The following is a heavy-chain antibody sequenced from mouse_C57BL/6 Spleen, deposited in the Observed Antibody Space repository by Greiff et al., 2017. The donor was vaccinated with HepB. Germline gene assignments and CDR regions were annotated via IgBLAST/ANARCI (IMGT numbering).Heavy chain of an antibody. J-gene: IGHJ3*01. Sequence: VQLQQPGAELVMPGASVKLSCKASGYTFTSYWMHWVKQRPGQGLEWIGEIDPSDSYTNYNQKFKGKSTLTVDKSSSTAYMQLSSLTSEDSAVYYCARVEEAYDGYYGFAYWGQGTLVTVSA. CDR3: ARVEEAYDGYYGFAY. V-gene: IGHV1-69*01. CDR2: IDPSDSYT. CDR1: GYTFTSYW. D-gene: IGHD2-3*01.